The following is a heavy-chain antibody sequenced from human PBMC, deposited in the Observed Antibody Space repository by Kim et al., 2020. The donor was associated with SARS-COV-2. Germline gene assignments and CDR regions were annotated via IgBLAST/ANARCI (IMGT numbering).Heavy chain of an antibody. CDR3: ATGVAAAGIREAYYYYYGMDV. CDR2: FDPEGGET. J-gene: IGHJ6*02. V-gene: IGHV1-24*01. Sequence: ASVKVSCKVSGYTFTELSMHWVRQAPGKGLEWMGGFDPEGGETIYAQKFQGRVTMTEDTSTDTAYMELSSLRSEDTAVYYCATGVAAAGIREAYYYYYGMDVWGQGTPVTVSS. D-gene: IGHD6-13*01. CDR1: GYTFTELS.